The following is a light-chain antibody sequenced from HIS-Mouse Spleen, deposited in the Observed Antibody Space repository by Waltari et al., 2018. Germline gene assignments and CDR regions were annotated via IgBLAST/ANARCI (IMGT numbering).Light chain of an antibody. V-gene: IGLV1-47*01. Sequence: QSVLTQPPSASGTPGQRVTISCSGSSSNIGSNYVYWYQRLPGTAPKLLIDRNNQRPSGVPDRFSGSKTGTSASRAISGRRSEDEADYYCAAWDDSLSGPVFGGGTKLTVL. CDR3: AAWDDSLSGPV. CDR1: SSNIGSNY. CDR2: RNN. J-gene: IGLJ3*02.